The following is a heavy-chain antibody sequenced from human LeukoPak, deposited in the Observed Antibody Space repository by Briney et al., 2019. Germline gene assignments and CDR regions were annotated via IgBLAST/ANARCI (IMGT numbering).Heavy chain of an antibody. D-gene: IGHD7-27*01. Sequence: GGSLRLSCSASGFTFSSHAMHWVRQAPGKGLEYVSAISSSGGTTYYADSVKGRFTISRDNSKDTLYLQMSSLRAEDTAVYYCTRNWGSDNWFDPWGQGTLVTVSS. CDR3: TRNWGSDNWFDP. J-gene: IGHJ5*02. CDR2: ISSSGGTT. CDR1: GFTFSSHA. V-gene: IGHV3-64D*06.